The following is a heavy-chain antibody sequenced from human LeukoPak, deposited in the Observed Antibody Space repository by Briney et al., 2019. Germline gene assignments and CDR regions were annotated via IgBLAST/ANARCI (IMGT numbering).Heavy chain of an antibody. CDR1: GYTFTSYA. Sequence: ASVKVSCKASGYTFTSYAMNWVRQAPGQGLEWMGWINTNTGSPTYAQGFTGRFVFSLDTSVSTAYLQISSLKAEDTAVYYCALLLTGEAFDYWGQGTLVTVSS. CDR3: ALLLTGEAFDY. V-gene: IGHV7-4-1*02. CDR2: INTNTGSP. D-gene: IGHD3-9*01. J-gene: IGHJ4*02.